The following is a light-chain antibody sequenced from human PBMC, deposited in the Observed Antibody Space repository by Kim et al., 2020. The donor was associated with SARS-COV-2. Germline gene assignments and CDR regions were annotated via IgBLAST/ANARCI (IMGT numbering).Light chain of an antibody. Sequence: SSVKLTCTLISGHSTYIIAWHQQQPGKAPRYLMKLETSGSYNKGSGVPDRFSGSSSGADRYLTISNLQSEDEADYYCETWDSNTRVFGGGTQLTVL. J-gene: IGLJ3*02. V-gene: IGLV4-60*03. CDR3: ETWDSNTRV. CDR2: LETSGSY. CDR1: SGHSTYI.